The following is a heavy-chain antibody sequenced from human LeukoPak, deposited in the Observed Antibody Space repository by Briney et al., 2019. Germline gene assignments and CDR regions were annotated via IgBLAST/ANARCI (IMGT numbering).Heavy chain of an antibody. CDR1: GFTFSTTA. V-gene: IGHV3-30-3*01. Sequence: SGGSLRLSCAASGFTFSTTAMHWARQAPGKGLESVAIMAFDGTDINYIDSVKGRFTISRDNSKNTLYLEMNSLRTEDTAVYYCVRDARGSLDYWGQGTLVTVSS. CDR3: VRDARGSLDY. CDR2: MAFDGTDI. J-gene: IGHJ4*02.